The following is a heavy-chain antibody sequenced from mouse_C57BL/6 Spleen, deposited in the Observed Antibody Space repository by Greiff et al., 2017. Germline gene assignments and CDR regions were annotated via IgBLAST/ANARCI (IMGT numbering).Heavy chain of an antibody. J-gene: IGHJ2*01. CDR1: GFAFSSSW. V-gene: IGHV1-82*01. CDR2: IFPADGDT. Sequence: QVQLQQSGPELVKPGASVKISCTASGFAFSSSWMNWVKQRPGKGLEWIGRIFPADGDTNYNGKFKGKATLTADKSSSTAYMQLSSLTSEDSAVYFCARWDGYPDHWGQGTTLTVSS. D-gene: IGHD2-3*01. CDR3: ARWDGYPDH.